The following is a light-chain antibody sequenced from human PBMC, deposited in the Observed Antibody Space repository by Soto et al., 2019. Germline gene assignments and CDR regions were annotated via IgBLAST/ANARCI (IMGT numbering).Light chain of an antibody. CDR3: RSYAGSNNYV. CDR1: SSDVGGYNY. Sequence: QSALTQPPSASGSPGQSVTISCTGTSSDVGGYNYVSWYQQHPGKAPKLMIYEVSKRPSGVPDRFSGSKSGNTASLTVSGLQAEDEADYYCRSYAGSNNYVFGTGTSSPS. J-gene: IGLJ1*01. CDR2: EVS. V-gene: IGLV2-8*01.